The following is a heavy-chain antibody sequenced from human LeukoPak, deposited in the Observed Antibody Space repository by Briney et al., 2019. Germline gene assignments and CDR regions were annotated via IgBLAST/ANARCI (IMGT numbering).Heavy chain of an antibody. CDR2: ISSSSSYI. D-gene: IGHD2-2*01. Sequence: SGGSLRLSCAASGFTFSSYSMTWVRQAPGKGLEWVSSISSSSSYIYYADSVKGRFTISRDNAKNSLYLQMNSLRAEDTAVYYCARDWGGYCSSTSCYGNWFDPWGQGTLVTVSS. V-gene: IGHV3-21*01. J-gene: IGHJ5*02. CDR1: GFTFSSYS. CDR3: ARDWGGYCSSTSCYGNWFDP.